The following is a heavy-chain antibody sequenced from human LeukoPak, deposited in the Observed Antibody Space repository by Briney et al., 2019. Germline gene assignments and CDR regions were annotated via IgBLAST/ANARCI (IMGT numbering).Heavy chain of an antibody. Sequence: GRSLRLSCAASGFTFSSYGMHWVRQAPGKGLEWVAVIWYDGSNKYYTDSVKGRFTISRDNSKNTLYLQMNSLRAEDTAVYYCARARGIAVAGTVFGYYYYMDVWGKGTTVTVSS. V-gene: IGHV3-33*01. J-gene: IGHJ6*03. CDR1: GFTFSSYG. CDR2: IWYDGSNK. D-gene: IGHD6-19*01. CDR3: ARARGIAVAGTVFGYYYYMDV.